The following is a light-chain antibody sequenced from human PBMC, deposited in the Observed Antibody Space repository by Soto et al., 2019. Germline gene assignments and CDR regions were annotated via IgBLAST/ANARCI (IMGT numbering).Light chain of an antibody. Sequence: EIVLTQSPGTLSLSPGERATLSCRASQSVVSNYLACYQQIPCQAPRLLIYGVSSRAAGIPDRFNGSGSGTDFTLTIRRLEHGYLAVYYCQKYHNAPITCDQETPLQSK. J-gene: IGKJ5*01. CDR2: GVS. CDR1: QSVVSNY. V-gene: IGKV3-20*01. CDR3: QKYHNAPIT.